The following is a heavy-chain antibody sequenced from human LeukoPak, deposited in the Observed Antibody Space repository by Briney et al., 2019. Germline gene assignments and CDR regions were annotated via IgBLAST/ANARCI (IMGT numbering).Heavy chain of an antibody. CDR1: GFTFSSYA. V-gene: IGHV3-30*04. Sequence: RGGSLRLSCAASGFTFSSYAMHWVRQAPGKGLEWVAVISYDGSNKYYADSVKGRFTISRDNSKNTLYLQMNSLRAEDTAVYYCARDTRGDWYYFDFWGQGTLVTVSS. J-gene: IGHJ4*02. CDR2: ISYDGSNK. D-gene: IGHD2-21*02. CDR3: ARDTRGDWYYFDF.